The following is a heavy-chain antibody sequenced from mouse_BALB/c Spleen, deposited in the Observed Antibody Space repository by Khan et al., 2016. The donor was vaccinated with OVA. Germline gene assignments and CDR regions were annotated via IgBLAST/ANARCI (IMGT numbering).Heavy chain of an antibody. D-gene: IGHD6-1*01. V-gene: IGHV14-1*02. Sequence: VQLQQSGTVLVRPGALVRLSCTASGFNIKDYYIHWVKQRPDQGLEWIGWIDPDNGNTMYDPNFQGKANITADTSSNTAYLQLSSLTSEDTAVCYCPRSSLLYFDCWGQGTTLTVSS. J-gene: IGHJ2*01. CDR2: IDPDNGNT. CDR1: GFNIKDYY. CDR3: PRSSLLYFDC.